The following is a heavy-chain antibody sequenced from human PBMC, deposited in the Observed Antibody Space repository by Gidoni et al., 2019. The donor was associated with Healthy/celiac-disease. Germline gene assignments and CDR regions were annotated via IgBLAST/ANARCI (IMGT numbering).Heavy chain of an antibody. CDR1: GYTFTSYY. J-gene: IGHJ4*02. CDR3: AGSGAYCGGDCWVSLDY. D-gene: IGHD2-21*02. CDR2: INPSGGST. Sequence: QVQLVQSGAEVKKPGASVKVSCKASGYTFTSYYMHWVRQAPGQGLEWMGIINPSGGSTSYAQKFQGRVTMTRDTSTSTVYMELSSLRSEDTAVYYCAGSGAYCGGDCWVSLDYWGQGTLVTVSS. V-gene: IGHV1-46*01.